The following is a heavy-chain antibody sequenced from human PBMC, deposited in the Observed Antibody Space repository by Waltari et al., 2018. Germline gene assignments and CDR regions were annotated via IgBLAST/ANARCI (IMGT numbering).Heavy chain of an antibody. CDR1: GYTLTELP. Sequence: QVQLVQSGAEVKKPGASVKVSCQVSGYTLTELPMPSVRQAPGKGLEWMGGFDPEDGETIYAQKFQGRVTMTEDTSTDTAYMELSSLRSEDTAVYYCATGRIYHYSNWYYFDYWGQGTLVTVSS. V-gene: IGHV1-24*01. D-gene: IGHD4-4*01. CDR2: FDPEDGET. J-gene: IGHJ4*02. CDR3: ATGRIYHYSNWYYFDY.